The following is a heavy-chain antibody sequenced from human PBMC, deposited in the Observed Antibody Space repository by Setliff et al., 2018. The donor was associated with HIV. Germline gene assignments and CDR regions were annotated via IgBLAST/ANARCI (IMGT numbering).Heavy chain of an antibody. Sequence: ASVKVSCKASGYTFTSYGISWVRQAPGQRLEWMGWISAYNGNTNYAQKLQGRVNMTTDTSTSTAYMELRSLRSDDTAVYYCARCMGRPDVSDYGDYVDYWGQGTLVTVSS. CDR2: ISAYNGNT. D-gene: IGHD4-17*01. J-gene: IGHJ4*02. CDR1: GYTFTSYG. CDR3: ARCMGRPDVSDYGDYVDY. V-gene: IGHV1-18*01.